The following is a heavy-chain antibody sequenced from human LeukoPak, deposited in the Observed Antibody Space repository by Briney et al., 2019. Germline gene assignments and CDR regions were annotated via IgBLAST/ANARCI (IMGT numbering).Heavy chain of an antibody. V-gene: IGHV3-9*01. CDR1: GFTFDDYA. J-gene: IGHJ5*02. CDR3: AKDMGYSSSWYRGFDP. Sequence: GGSLRLSCAASGFTFDDYAMHWARQAPGKGLEWVSGISWNSGSIGYADSVKGRFTISRDNAKNSLYLQMNSLRAEDTALYYCAKDMGYSSSWYRGFDPWGQGTLVTVSS. D-gene: IGHD6-13*01. CDR2: ISWNSGSI.